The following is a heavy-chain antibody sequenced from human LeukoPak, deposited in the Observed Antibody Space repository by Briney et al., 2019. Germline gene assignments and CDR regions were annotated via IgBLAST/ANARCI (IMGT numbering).Heavy chain of an antibody. V-gene: IGHV3-7*01. D-gene: IGHD3-3*01. CDR3: ARSLRNAFDI. CDR1: GFTFSSYW. J-gene: IGHJ3*02. Sequence: TGGSLRLSCAASGFTFSSYWMSWVRQAPGKGLEWVANIKQDGSEKYYVDSVKGRFTISTDNANNSVHLQMNSLRAEDTAVYYCARSLRNAFDIWGQGTMVTVSS. CDR2: IKQDGSEK.